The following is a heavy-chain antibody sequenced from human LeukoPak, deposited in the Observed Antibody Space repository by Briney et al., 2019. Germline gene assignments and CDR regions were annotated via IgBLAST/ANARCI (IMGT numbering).Heavy chain of an antibody. Sequence: PSETLSLTCTVSGGSISSYYGSWIRQSPGEGLEWIGYIHYRGSTNYNPSLKSRVTISVDTSKNQFSLKLSSLTAADTAVYYCARSVLGYSYGLHIDYWGQGTLVTVSS. D-gene: IGHD5-18*01. CDR1: GGSISSYY. V-gene: IGHV4-59*01. CDR2: IHYRGST. CDR3: ARSVLGYSYGLHIDY. J-gene: IGHJ4*02.